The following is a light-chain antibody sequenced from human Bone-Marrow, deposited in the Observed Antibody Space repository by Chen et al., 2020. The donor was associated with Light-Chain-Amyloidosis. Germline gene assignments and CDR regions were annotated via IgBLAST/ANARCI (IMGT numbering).Light chain of an antibody. V-gene: IGLV2-14*01. CDR1: SGDVGTYNY. Sequence: QSALTQPASVSGSPGQSITISCTGTSGDVGTYNYVSGYQQHPGKAPKVMSYAVSNRPSGVSNRFSVSKSGNTASLTISGLQAEDEADYYCSSFTSSSSYVFGPGTKVTVL. J-gene: IGLJ1*01. CDR3: SSFTSSSSYV. CDR2: AVS.